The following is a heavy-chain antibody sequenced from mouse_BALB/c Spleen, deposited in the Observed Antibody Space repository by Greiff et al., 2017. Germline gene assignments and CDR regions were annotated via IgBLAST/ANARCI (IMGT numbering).Heavy chain of an antibody. D-gene: IGHD1-1*01. J-gene: IGHJ3*01. V-gene: IGHV1-14*01. CDR1: GYTFTSYV. Sequence: VQLQQSGPELVKPGASVKMSCKASGYTFTSYVMHWVKQKPGQGLEWIGYINPYNDGTKYNEKFKGKATLTSDKSSSTAYMELSSLTSEDSAVYYCARGGLYGSSYLFAYWGQGTLVTVSA. CDR3: ARGGLYGSSYLFAY. CDR2: INPYNDGT.